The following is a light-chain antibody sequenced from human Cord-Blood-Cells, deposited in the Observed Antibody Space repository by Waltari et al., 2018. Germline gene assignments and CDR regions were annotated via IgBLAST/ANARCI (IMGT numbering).Light chain of an antibody. CDR3: HQYNSYWT. V-gene: IGKV1-5*03. Sequence: DIQMTQSPSTLSASVGDRVTITCRARQSISSWLAWYQQKPGKAPKLLIYKASSLESGVPSRFSGSGSGTEFTLTISSLQPDNFATSSVHQYNSYWTFGQGTKVEIK. CDR1: QSISSW. J-gene: IGKJ1*01. CDR2: KAS.